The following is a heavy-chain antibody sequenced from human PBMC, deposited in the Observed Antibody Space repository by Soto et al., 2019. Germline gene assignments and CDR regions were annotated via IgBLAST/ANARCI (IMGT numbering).Heavy chain of an antibody. J-gene: IGHJ4*02. Sequence: HVQLVQSGAEVKKPGSSVKVSCKASGDTFNFNTINWVRQAPGLGLEWMGRFNPILSFSNSALKFQGRVTLTADKSTSTAYMVLSSLRSEDTAIYYCATSFGSGSRAFDYWGQGALVTVSS. CDR3: ATSFGSGSRAFDY. CDR2: FNPILSFS. D-gene: IGHD3-10*01. CDR1: GDTFNFNT. V-gene: IGHV1-69*02.